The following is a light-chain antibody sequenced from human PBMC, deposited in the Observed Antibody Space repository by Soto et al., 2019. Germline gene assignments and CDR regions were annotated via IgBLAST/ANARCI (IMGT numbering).Light chain of an antibody. J-gene: IGLJ3*02. CDR2: LNSDGSH. CDR1: SGHNNYA. Sequence: QLVLTQSPSASASLGASVKLTCTLSSGHNNYAIAWHQQQPEKGPRYLMKLNSDGSHSKGDGIPDRLSGSSSGTERYLTISSLQSEDEAYYYCQPWGTGIQVFGGGTKLPVL. CDR3: QPWGTGIQV. V-gene: IGLV4-69*01.